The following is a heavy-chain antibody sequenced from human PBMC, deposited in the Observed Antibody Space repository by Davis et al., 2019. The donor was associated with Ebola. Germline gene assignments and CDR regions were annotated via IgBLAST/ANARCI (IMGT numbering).Heavy chain of an antibody. D-gene: IGHD3-9*01. CDR3: ARVGALGFLTGYRSAFDI. V-gene: IGHV4-31*03. CDR1: GGSISSGGYY. Sequence: MPSETLSLTCTVSGGSISSGGYYWSWIRQHPGKGLEWIGYIYYSGSTYYNPSLKSRVTISVDTSKNQFSLKLSSVTAADTAVYYCARVGALGFLTGYRSAFDIWGQGTMVTVSS. J-gene: IGHJ3*02. CDR2: IYYSGST.